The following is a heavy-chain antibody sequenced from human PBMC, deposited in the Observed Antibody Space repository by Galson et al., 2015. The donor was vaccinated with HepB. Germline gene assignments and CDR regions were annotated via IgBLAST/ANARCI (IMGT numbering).Heavy chain of an antibody. D-gene: IGHD2-2*01. CDR1: GYSFRDYW. V-gene: IGHV5-51*01. Sequence: QSGAEVKKPGESLKISCKASGYSFRDYWIGWVRQMPGKGLECMGIIYPGDSETRYSPSFQGQVTLSADKSTNTAYLQWSSLKASDTAMYYCGRLGHEGYHYYGMDVWGQGTTVTVSS. CDR2: IYPGDSET. CDR3: GRLGHEGYHYYGMDV. J-gene: IGHJ6*02.